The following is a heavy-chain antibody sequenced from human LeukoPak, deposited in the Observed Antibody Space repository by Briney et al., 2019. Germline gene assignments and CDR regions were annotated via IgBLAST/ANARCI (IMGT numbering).Heavy chain of an antibody. J-gene: IGHJ4*02. CDR3: AKDRPIRTIAYYFDY. V-gene: IGHV3-23*01. CDR2: ISGSGGST. CDR1: GFTFSSYA. Sequence: PGRSLRLSCAASGFTFSSYAMSWVRQAPGEGLEWVSAISGSGGSTYYADSVKGRFTISRDNSKNTLYLQMNSLRAEDTAVYYCAKDRPIRTIAYYFDYWGQGTLVTVSS. D-gene: IGHD1-1*01.